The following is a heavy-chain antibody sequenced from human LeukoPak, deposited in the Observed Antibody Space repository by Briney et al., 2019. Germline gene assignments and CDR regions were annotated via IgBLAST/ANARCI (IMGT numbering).Heavy chain of an antibody. J-gene: IGHJ4*02. Sequence: PGGSLRLCCAATGFTFDDYAMHWVRHSPGRGLDWFSGISWNSGSIDYAASVRGRFTISRDNANNSLYLQMNSLRPEDSALYYCAKGTGRYWTFFDDWGQGTLVTVSS. D-gene: IGHD1-26*01. CDR3: AKGTGRYWTFFDD. V-gene: IGHV3-9*01. CDR2: ISWNSGSI. CDR1: GFTFDDYA.